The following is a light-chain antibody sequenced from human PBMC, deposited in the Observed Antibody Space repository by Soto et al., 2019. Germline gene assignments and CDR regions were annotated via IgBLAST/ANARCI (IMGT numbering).Light chain of an antibody. CDR1: RSISSW. Sequence: DIQMTQSPSTLSASVGDRVTITCRASRSISSWLAWYQQKPGKAPKLLIYKASSLESGVPSRFSGSGSGTEFTLTISSLQPDDFATYYCLQYNSYLWTFGQGTKVDI. J-gene: IGKJ1*01. CDR2: KAS. V-gene: IGKV1-5*03. CDR3: LQYNSYLWT.